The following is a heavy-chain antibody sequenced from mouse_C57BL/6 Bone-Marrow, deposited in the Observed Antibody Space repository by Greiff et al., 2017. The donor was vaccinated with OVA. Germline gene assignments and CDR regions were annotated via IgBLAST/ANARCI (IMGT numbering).Heavy chain of an antibody. D-gene: IGHD1-1*01. J-gene: IGHJ4*01. Sequence: VQLQQSGAELVKPGASVKLSCTASGFNIKDYYMHWVKQRTEQGLEWIGRIDPEDGETKYAPKFQGKATITADTSSNTANLQLSSLTSEDTAVYYCARGRSWAMDYWGQGTSVTVSS. V-gene: IGHV14-2*01. CDR2: IDPEDGET. CDR1: GFNIKDYY. CDR3: ARGRSWAMDY.